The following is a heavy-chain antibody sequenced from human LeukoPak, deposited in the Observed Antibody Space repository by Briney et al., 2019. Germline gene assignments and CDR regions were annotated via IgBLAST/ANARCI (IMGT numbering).Heavy chain of an antibody. V-gene: IGHV4-34*01. D-gene: IGHD3-10*01. CDR3: AMAADYLGSGSQLGY. CDR2: INHSGSA. CDR1: GGSFSGYY. J-gene: IGHJ4*02. Sequence: PSETLSLTCGVYGGSFSGYYWSWIRQPPGKGLEWIGEINHSGSAKYNPFLKSRVTISVDTSKKQFSLELSSVTAADTAVYYCAMAADYLGSGSQLGYWSQGSLVTVSS.